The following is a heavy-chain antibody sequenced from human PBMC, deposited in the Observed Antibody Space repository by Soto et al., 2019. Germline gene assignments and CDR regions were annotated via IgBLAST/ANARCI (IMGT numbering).Heavy chain of an antibody. Sequence: ASVKVSCKASGGTFSSYAISWVRQAPGKGLEWVSSISGSGGSTYYADSVKGRFTISRDNSKNTLYLQMNSLRAEDTAVYYCATYSGNYERYGVYYGMDVWGQGTTVTVSS. V-gene: IGHV3-23*01. CDR1: GGTFSSYA. CDR2: ISGSGGST. D-gene: IGHD1-26*01. J-gene: IGHJ6*02. CDR3: ATYSGNYERYGVYYGMDV.